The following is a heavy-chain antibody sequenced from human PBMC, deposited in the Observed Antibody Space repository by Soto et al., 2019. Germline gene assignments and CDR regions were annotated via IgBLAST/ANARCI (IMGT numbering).Heavy chain of an antibody. J-gene: IGHJ3*01. Sequence: GGSLRLSCAASGFTFSSYAMSWVRQAPGKGLEWVSAISGSGGSTYYADSVKGRFTISRDNSKNSLYLQMNSLRPEDTAIYYCAGRRGYGFALEVWGQGTMVTVSS. CDR1: GFTFSSYA. V-gene: IGHV3-23*01. D-gene: IGHD5-18*01. CDR2: ISGSGGST. CDR3: AGRRGYGFALEV.